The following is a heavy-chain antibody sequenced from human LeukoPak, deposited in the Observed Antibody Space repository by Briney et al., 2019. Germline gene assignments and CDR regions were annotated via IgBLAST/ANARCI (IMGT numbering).Heavy chain of an antibody. J-gene: IGHJ4*02. Sequence: GGSLRLSCADSGLSISNNWMNWVRQAPGKGLEWVANIKQDGSEKYYVDSVKGRFTISRDNAKNSLYLQMNSLRAEDTGVYYCARRVAVADNYFDYWGQGTLVTVSS. D-gene: IGHD6-19*01. V-gene: IGHV3-7*01. CDR1: GLSISNNW. CDR3: ARRVAVADNYFDY. CDR2: IKQDGSEK.